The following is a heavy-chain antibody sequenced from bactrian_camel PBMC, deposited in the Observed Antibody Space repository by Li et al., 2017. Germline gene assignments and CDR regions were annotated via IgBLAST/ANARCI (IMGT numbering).Heavy chain of an antibody. CDR2: FATGSGHT. Sequence: DVQLVESGGGSVQTGTSLRLSCVVSGYSVNDKCLGWFRQVPGLEREGVATFATGSGHTYYVDSVKGRFTISRYNAKNTMYLQMDSLKPEDTAMYYCAASAGYRFSGLLNAPAYGFWGQGTQVTVS. CDR1: GYSVNDKC. V-gene: IGHV3S40*01. CDR3: AASAGYRFSGLLNAPAYGF. D-gene: IGHD3*01. J-gene: IGHJ4*01.